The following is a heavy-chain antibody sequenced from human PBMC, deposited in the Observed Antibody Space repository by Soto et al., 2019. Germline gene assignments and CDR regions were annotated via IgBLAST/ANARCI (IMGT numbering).Heavy chain of an antibody. V-gene: IGHV1-46*01. CDR1: GYTFISYA. CDR2: INPRDGTT. CDR3: ARGGGTLDY. Sequence: ASVKVSCKASGYTFISYAIYWVRQAPGQGLDWMGMINPRDGTTLYAQKFQGRVTMTRDTSTSTLYMELSSLRSEGTALYYCARGGGTLDYWGQGTLVTVSS. J-gene: IGHJ4*02.